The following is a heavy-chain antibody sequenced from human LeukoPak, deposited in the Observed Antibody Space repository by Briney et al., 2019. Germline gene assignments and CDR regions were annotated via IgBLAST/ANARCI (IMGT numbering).Heavy chain of an antibody. J-gene: IGHJ4*02. CDR2: IYYSGST. CDR3: ARESYSGRAHFEY. V-gene: IGHV4-31*03. D-gene: IGHD5-12*01. Sequence: PSQTLSLTCTVSGGSISSGGYYWSWIRQHPGKGLEWIGYIYYSGSTYYNPSLKSRVTISVDTSKNQFSLKLSSVTAADAAVYFCARESYSGRAHFEYWGQGTLVTVSS. CDR1: GGSISSGGYY.